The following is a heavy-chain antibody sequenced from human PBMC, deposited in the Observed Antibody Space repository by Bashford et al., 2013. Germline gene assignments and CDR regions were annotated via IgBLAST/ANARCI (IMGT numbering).Heavy chain of an antibody. D-gene: IGHD6-13*01. CDR1: GFTFSSYA. J-gene: IGHJ3*02. CDR2: ISGSGGST. CDR3: AKDKGPSSSWSRHAFDI. V-gene: IGHV3-23*01. Sequence: GSLRLSCAASGFTFSSYAMSWVRQAPGKGLEWVSAISGSGGSTYYADSVKGRFTISRDNSKNTLYLQMNSLRAEDTAVYYCAKDKGPSSSWSRHAFDIWGQGTSGHRLL.